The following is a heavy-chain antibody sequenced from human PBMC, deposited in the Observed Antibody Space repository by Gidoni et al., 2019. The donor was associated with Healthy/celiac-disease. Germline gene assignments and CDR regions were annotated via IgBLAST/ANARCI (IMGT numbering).Heavy chain of an antibody. CDR1: AFTFGRFA. Sequence: QVQLVVSGGGVVQPGWSLRLSCAASAFTFGRFAMHWVRPAPGKGLEWVAVISYDGSNKYYADSVKGRFTISRDNSKNTLYLQMNSLRAEDTAVYYCARGARYYGSGSTTMDVWGQGTTVTVSS. D-gene: IGHD3-10*01. V-gene: IGHV3-30*01. CDR2: ISYDGSNK. CDR3: ARGARYYGSGSTTMDV. J-gene: IGHJ6*02.